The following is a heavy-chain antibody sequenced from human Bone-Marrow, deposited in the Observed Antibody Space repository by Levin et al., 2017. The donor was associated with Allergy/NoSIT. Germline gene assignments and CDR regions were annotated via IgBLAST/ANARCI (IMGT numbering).Heavy chain of an antibody. V-gene: IGHV3-30*01. Sequence: HWIRQAAGKGLEWLAHLSDEGSETRYADSVKGRFTISTDNPTNTLYLEMKSLRPDDTAVYYCASDNFYNHTYYFYAFASWGQGAQVTVSS. CDR2: LSDEGSET. J-gene: IGHJ4*02. D-gene: IGHD2/OR15-2a*01. CDR3: ASDNFYNHTYYFYAFAS.